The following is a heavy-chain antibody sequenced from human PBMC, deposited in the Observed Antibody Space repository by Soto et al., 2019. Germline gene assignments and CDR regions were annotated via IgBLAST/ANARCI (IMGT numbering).Heavy chain of an antibody. V-gene: IGHV3-23*01. CDR2: ISSSGGST. CDR3: AKYQPMTQPRPYFDY. Sequence: EVQLLESGGDLIQPGGSLRLSCAASGFTFSSYAMSWVRQAPGKGLGWVSAISSSGGSTFYADSVKGRFTISRDNSRNTPYLPMNSLTAEDTAIYYCAKYQPMTQPRPYFDYWGQGTLVTVSS. J-gene: IGHJ4*02. D-gene: IGHD3-22*01. CDR1: GFTFSSYA.